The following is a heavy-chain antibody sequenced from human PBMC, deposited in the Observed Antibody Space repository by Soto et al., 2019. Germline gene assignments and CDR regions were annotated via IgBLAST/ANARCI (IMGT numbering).Heavy chain of an antibody. D-gene: IGHD3-22*01. V-gene: IGHV4-61*08. CDR1: CGSVSSTGYD. J-gene: IGHJ4*02. Sequence: SETVSLTCTVSCGSVSSTGYDSNWLRQSPGKGLEWSGYMSNTGNINQNPSRRSRVSISVDTSKNQFSLTLRSVTTADTAVYFCARGPLYYDDASGQYYTGPFDSWAQGSLVTVSS. CDR2: MSNTGNI. CDR3: ARGPLYYDDASGQYYTGPFDS.